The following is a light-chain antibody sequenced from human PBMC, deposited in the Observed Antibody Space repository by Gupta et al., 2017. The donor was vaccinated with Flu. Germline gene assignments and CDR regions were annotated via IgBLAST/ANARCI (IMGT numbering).Light chain of an antibody. CDR3: QQRSNWPFT. V-gene: IGKV3-11*01. CDR2: DAS. J-gene: IGKJ5*01. Sequence: EIVLTQYPGTLSLSPGERATLACRASQSVSSFLAWYQQKPGQAPRLLIFDASNRATGIAARFSGSGSGTDFTLTISSLEPEDFAVYYCQQRSNWPFTFGQGTRLEIK. CDR1: QSVSSF.